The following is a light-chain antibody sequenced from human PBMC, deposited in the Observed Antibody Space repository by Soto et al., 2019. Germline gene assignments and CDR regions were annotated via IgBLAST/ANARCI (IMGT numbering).Light chain of an antibody. CDR2: ENN. Sequence: QSVLTQPPSVSAAPGQKVTISCSGSSSNIGNNYVSWYQQLPGTAPKLLIFENNKRPSGIPDRCSASKSGTSATLAITGLQTGDAADYYCGTWDNSLSLPYVFGTGTKLTVL. V-gene: IGLV1-51*02. CDR3: GTWDNSLSLPYV. CDR1: SSNIGNNY. J-gene: IGLJ1*01.